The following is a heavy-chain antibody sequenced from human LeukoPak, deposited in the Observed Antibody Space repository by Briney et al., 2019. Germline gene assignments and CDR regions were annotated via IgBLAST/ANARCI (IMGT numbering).Heavy chain of an antibody. CDR3: ARHPVRATMGAFDI. V-gene: IGHV6-1*01. CDR1: GDSVSSNSAA. CDR2: TYYRSKWCN. J-gene: IGHJ3*02. D-gene: IGHD5-12*01. Sequence: SQTLSLTCAISGDSVSSNSAAWNWIRQSPSRGLEWLGRTYYRSKWCNDYAVSVKSRITINPDTSKNQFSLQLNSVTPEDTAVYYCARHPVRATMGAFDIWGQGTMVTVSS.